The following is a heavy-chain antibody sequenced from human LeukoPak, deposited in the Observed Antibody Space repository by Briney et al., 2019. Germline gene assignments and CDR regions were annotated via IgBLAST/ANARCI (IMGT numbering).Heavy chain of an antibody. V-gene: IGHV3-30-3*01. Sequence: GRSLRLSCAASGFTFSTYSMHWVRQAPGKGLEWVAVISYDGGNKYYADSVKGRFTISRDNSKNTLFLQINSLRAEDTAAYYCSRETFYWGQGTLVTVSS. J-gene: IGHJ4*02. CDR2: ISYDGGNK. CDR1: GFTFSTYS. CDR3: SRETFY. D-gene: IGHD3-16*01.